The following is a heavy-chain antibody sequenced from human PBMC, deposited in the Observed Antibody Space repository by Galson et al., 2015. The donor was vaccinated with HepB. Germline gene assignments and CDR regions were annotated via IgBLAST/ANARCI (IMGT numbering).Heavy chain of an antibody. V-gene: IGHV3-23*01. D-gene: IGHD3-10*01. J-gene: IGHJ4*02. CDR1: GFTFSSYA. CDR2: ISGSGGST. CDR3: AKDGASFGWPPLDY. Sequence: SLRLSCAASGFTFSSYAMSWVRQAPGKGLEWVSAISGSGGSTYYADSVKGRFTISRDNSKNTLYLQMNSLRAEDTAVYYCAKDGASFGWPPLDYWGQGTLVAVSS.